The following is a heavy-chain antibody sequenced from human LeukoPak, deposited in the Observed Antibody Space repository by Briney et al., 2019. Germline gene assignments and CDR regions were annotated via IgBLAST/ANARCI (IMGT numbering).Heavy chain of an antibody. CDR1: GLTLDAYA. V-gene: IGHV3-43*02. CDR2: ISGDGPIT. CDR3: AKDTPLFYHYYGIDV. Sequence: PGGSLRLSCAASGLTLDAYAMHWVRQAPGKGLEWVSLISGDGPITYYADSVKGRFTISRDNSKNSLFLEMNSLRSEDTALYYCAKDTPLFYHYYGIDVWGQGTTVTVSS. J-gene: IGHJ6*02.